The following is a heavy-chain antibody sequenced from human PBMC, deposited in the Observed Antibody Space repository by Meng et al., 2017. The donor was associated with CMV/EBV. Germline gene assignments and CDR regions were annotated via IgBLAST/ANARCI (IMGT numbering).Heavy chain of an antibody. V-gene: IGHV3-21*01. CDR1: GFTFSSYS. J-gene: IGHJ6*02. CDR3: ARELGGHLGWLLSTYYYYGMDV. Sequence: GGSLRLSCAASGFTFSSYSMNWVRQAPGKGLEWVSSISSSSSYIYYADSVKGRFTISRDNAKNSLYLQMNSLRAEDTAVYYCARELGGHLGWLLSTYYYYGMDVWGQGTTVTVSS. CDR2: ISSSSSYI. D-gene: IGHD3-3*01.